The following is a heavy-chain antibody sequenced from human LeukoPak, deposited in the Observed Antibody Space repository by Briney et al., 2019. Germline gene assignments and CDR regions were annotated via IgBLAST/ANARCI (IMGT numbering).Heavy chain of an antibody. Sequence: PSQTLSLTCTVSGGSISSGSYYWSWIRQPAGKGLEWIGRIYTSGSTNYNPSLKSRVTISVDTSRNQFSLKLSSVTAADTAVYYCARDFANYIDYWGQGTLVTVSS. CDR2: IYTSGST. D-gene: IGHD4/OR15-4a*01. J-gene: IGHJ4*02. V-gene: IGHV4-61*02. CDR1: GGSISSGSYY. CDR3: ARDFANYIDY.